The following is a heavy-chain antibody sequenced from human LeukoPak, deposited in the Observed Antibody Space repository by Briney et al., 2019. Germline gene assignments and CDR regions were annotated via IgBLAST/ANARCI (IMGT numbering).Heavy chain of an antibody. CDR3: TTVPPAYYYDSSGYYYEY. V-gene: IGHV3-15*01. CDR2: IKSKTDGGTT. CDR1: GFTFSNAW. D-gene: IGHD3-22*01. J-gene: IGHJ4*02. Sequence: PGGSLRLSXAASGFTFSNAWMSWVRQAPGKGLEWVSRIKSKTDGGTTDYAAPVKGRFTISRDDSKNTLYLQMNSLKTEDTAVYYCTTVPPAYYYDSSGYYYEYWGQGTLVTVSS.